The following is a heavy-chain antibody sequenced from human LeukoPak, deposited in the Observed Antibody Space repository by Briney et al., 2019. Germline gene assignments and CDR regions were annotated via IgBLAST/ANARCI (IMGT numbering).Heavy chain of an antibody. CDR1: GYTFTGYY. V-gene: IGHV1-2*02. Sequence: GASVKVSCKASGYTFTGYYMHWVRQAPGQGLEWMGWINPNSGVTDYAQKFQGRVTMTRDTSISTAYMELSRLRSDNTAVYYCARAPPPLPFGDYGYFDYWGQGTLVTVSS. CDR3: ARAPPPLPFGDYGYFDY. CDR2: INPNSGVT. D-gene: IGHD4-17*01. J-gene: IGHJ4*02.